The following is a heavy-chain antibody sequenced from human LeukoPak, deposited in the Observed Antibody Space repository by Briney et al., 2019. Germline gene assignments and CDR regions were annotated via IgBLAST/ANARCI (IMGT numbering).Heavy chain of an antibody. Sequence: SVKVSCKASGGTFSSYAISWVRQAPGQGLEWMGRIIPILGIANYAQKFQGRVTITADKSTSTAYMELSSLGSEDTAVYYCARGDYYDSSGYYFRWFDPWGQGTLVTVSS. CDR3: ARGDYYDSSGYYFRWFDP. J-gene: IGHJ5*02. CDR2: IIPILGIA. D-gene: IGHD3-22*01. V-gene: IGHV1-69*04. CDR1: GGTFSSYA.